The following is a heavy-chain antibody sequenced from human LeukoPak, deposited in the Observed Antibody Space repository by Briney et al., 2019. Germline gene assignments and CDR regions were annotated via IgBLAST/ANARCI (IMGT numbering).Heavy chain of an antibody. J-gene: IGHJ5*02. CDR1: GGSISSGGYY. V-gene: IGHV4-31*03. D-gene: IGHD3-10*01. CDR2: IYYSGST. CDR3: ARGVDTYYYGSGSYSWFDP. Sequence: SETLSLTCTVSGGSISSGGYYWSWIRQHPGKGLEWIGYIYYSGSTYYNPSLKSRVTISVDTSKNQFSLKLSSVTAADTAVYYCARGVDTYYYGSGSYSWFDPWGQGTLVTVSS.